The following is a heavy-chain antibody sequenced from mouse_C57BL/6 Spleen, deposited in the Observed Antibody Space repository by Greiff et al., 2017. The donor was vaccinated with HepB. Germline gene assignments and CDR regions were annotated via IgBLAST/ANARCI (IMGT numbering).Heavy chain of an antibody. D-gene: IGHD2-3*01. Sequence: EVQGVESGGGLVKPGGSLKLSCAASGFTFSSYAMSWVRQTPEKRLEWVATISDGGSYTYYPDNVKGRFTISRDNAKNNLYLQMSHLKSEDTAMYYCARIYSGYFDYWGQGTTLTVSS. J-gene: IGHJ2*01. V-gene: IGHV5-4*01. CDR2: ISDGGSYT. CDR1: GFTFSSYA. CDR3: ARIYSGYFDY.